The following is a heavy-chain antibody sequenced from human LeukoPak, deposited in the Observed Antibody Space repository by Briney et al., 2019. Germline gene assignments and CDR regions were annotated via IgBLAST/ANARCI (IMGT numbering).Heavy chain of an antibody. D-gene: IGHD2-2*01. Sequence: GGSLRLSCAASGFTFSSYGMDWVRQAPGKGLEWVAFIRYDGSNKYYADSVKGRFTISRDNSKNTLYLQMNSLRAEDTAVYYCAKDRSVVPEYYFDYWGQGTLVTVSS. CDR2: IRYDGSNK. CDR1: GFTFSSYG. V-gene: IGHV3-30*02. CDR3: AKDRSVVPEYYFDY. J-gene: IGHJ4*02.